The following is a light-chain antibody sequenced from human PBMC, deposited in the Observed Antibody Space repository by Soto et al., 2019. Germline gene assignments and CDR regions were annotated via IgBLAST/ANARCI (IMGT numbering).Light chain of an antibody. V-gene: IGKV1-5*03. J-gene: IGKJ2*03. CDR3: QQYNSHSFYS. CDR1: QDVGSF. Sequence: DIQMTQSPSTLSASVGDRVTVTCRASQDVGSFLAWYQQKPGKAPKLLIYLASRLESGVPSRFSGSGSGTEFTLPISGLHPDDFATYFCQQYNSHSFYSFGQGTKLEIK. CDR2: LAS.